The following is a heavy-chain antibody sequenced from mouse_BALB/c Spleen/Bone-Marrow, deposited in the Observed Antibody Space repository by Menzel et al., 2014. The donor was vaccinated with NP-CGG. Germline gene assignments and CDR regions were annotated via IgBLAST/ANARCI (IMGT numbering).Heavy chain of an antibody. V-gene: IGHV5-12-1*01. Sequence: VQLKESGGGLVKPGGALKPSCAAFGFAFSSSDMSWGRQTSEKRVEWGAYISSGGGSTYYPDTVKGRFTISRDNAKNTLYLQMSSLKSEDTAMYCCARQGYGYVDFDVWGAGATVTVSS. CDR3: ARQGYGYVDFDV. D-gene: IGHD1-2*01. CDR2: ISSGGGST. CDR1: GFAFSSSD. J-gene: IGHJ1*01.